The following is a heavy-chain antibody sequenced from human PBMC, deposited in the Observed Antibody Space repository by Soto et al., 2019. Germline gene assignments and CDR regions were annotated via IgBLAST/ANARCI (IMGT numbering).Heavy chain of an antibody. CDR1: GFTVSSNY. CDR3: ARDRGGGNYYYYMDV. V-gene: IGHV3-66*01. D-gene: IGHD2-15*01. Sequence: GGSLRLSCAASGFTVSSNYISWVRQAPGEGVEWVSVIYSGGSTYYADSVKGRFTISRDNSKNTLYLQMNSLRAEDTAVYYCARDRGGGNYYYYMDVWGKGTTVTVSS. CDR2: IYSGGST. J-gene: IGHJ6*03.